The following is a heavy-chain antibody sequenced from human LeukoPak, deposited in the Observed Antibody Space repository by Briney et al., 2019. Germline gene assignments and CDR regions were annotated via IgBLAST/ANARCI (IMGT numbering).Heavy chain of an antibody. J-gene: IGHJ6*04. V-gene: IGHV3-53*01. CDR2: IYSGGST. CDR3: ATSPYYYYGMDV. CDR1: GFTVSSNY. Sequence: GGSLRLSCAASGFTVSSNYMSWVRQAPGKGLEWVSVIYSGGSTNYADSVKGRFTISRDNSKNTLYLQMNSLRAEDTAVYYCATSPYYYYGMDVWGKGTTVTVSS.